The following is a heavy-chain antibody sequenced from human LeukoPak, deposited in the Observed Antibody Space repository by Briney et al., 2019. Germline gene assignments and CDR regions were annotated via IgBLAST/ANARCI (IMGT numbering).Heavy chain of an antibody. CDR3: AKALSGYSSGWFDAFDI. D-gene: IGHD6-19*01. J-gene: IGHJ3*02. CDR2: IRCDGSNK. V-gene: IGHV3-30*02. Sequence: GGSLRLSCAASGFTFSSYGMHWVRQAPGKGLEWVAFIRCDGSNKYYADSVKGRFTISIDNSKNTLYLQMNSLRAEDTAVYYCAKALSGYSSGWFDAFDIWGQGTMVTVSS. CDR1: GFTFSSYG.